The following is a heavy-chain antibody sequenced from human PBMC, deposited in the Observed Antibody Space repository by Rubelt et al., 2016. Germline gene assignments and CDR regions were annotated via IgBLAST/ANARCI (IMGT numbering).Heavy chain of an antibody. D-gene: IGHD4-23*01. Sequence: QVQLQQWGAGLLKPSETLSLSCAVYGGSFSGYYWSWIRQPPGKGLEWMGEINHSGSTNYNPSLKSRVTISVDTSKNQFSLKLSSVTAADTAVYYCARGQDYGGNSGARDYWGQGTLVTVSS. CDR2: INHSGST. V-gene: IGHV4-34*01. CDR1: GGSFSGYY. CDR3: ARGQDYGGNSGARDY. J-gene: IGHJ4*02.